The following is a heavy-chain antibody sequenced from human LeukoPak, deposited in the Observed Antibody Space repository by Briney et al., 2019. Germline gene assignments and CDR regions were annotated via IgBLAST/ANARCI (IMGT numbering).Heavy chain of an antibody. CDR1: GGSISSSSYY. Sequence: PSETLSLTCTVSGGSISSSSYYWGWIHQPPGKGLEWIGSIYYSGSTYYNPSLKSRVTISVDTSKDQFSLKLSSVTAADTAVYYCARGYSYGTPFDPWGQGTLVTVSS. D-gene: IGHD5-18*01. V-gene: IGHV4-39*01. CDR3: ARGYSYGTPFDP. CDR2: IYYSGST. J-gene: IGHJ5*02.